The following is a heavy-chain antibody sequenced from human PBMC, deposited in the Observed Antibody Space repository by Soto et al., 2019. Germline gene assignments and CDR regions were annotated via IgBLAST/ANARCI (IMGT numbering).Heavy chain of an antibody. CDR1: GFTFSSNW. CDR2: INSDGSST. J-gene: IGHJ4*02. D-gene: IGHD4-17*01. V-gene: IGHV3-74*01. CDR3: ERDYGNYGFDY. Sequence: EVQLVESGGGLVQPGGSLRLSCAASGFTFSSNWMHWVRQAPGKGLVWVSRINSDGSSTSYADSVKGRFTISRDNAKNTLYLQINSLRAEDTAVYYCERDYGNYGFDYWGQGTLVTVSS.